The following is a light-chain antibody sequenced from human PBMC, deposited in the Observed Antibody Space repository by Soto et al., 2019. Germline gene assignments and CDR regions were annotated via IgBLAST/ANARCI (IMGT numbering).Light chain of an antibody. V-gene: IGLV1-47*02. CDR2: TNN. CDR1: SSNIGSNY. Sequence: QSALTQPPSMSASPGQMVTISCSGGSSNIGSNYVYWYQQFPGAAPKLLIYTNNKRSSGVPDRFSGSKSGTSASLAISGLRSEDEAVYYCAAWDDSLSGFWLFGGGTKLTVL. J-gene: IGLJ3*02. CDR3: AAWDDSLSGFWL.